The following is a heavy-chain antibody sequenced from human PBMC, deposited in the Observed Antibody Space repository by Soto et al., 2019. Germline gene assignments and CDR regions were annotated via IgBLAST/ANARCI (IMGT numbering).Heavy chain of an antibody. J-gene: IGHJ5*02. CDR3: ARDFYQLLYQTPNWFDP. V-gene: IGHV1-18*04. CDR1: GYTFTSYG. CDR2: ISAYNGNT. D-gene: IGHD2-2*02. Sequence: ASVKVSCKASGYTFTSYGISWVRQAPGQGLEWMGWISAYNGNTNYAQKLQGGVTMTTDTSTSTAYMELRSLRSDDTAVYYCARDFYQLLYQTPNWFDPWGQGTLVTVSS.